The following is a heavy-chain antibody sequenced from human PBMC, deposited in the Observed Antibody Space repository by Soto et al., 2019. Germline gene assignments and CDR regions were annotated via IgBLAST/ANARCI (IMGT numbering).Heavy chain of an antibody. CDR2: ISSSSSYI. CDR1: GFTFISCS. V-gene: IGHV3-21*01. Sequence: GGSLRLSCAASGFTFISCSMNWVRQAPGKGLEWVSSISSSSSYIYYADSVKGRFTISRDNAKNSLYLQMNSLRAEDTAVYYCARVPPGGYEFDDWGQGTLVTVSS. J-gene: IGHJ4*02. CDR3: ARVPPGGYEFDD. D-gene: IGHD5-12*01.